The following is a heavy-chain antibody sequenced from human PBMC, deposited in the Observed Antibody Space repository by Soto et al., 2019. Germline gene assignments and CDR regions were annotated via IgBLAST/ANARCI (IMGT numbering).Heavy chain of an antibody. CDR1: GGSISSYY. D-gene: IGHD6-13*01. V-gene: IGHV4-59*08. CDR3: ARHKRVEKQQPEATYYYYYYMDV. CDR2: IYYSGST. J-gene: IGHJ6*03. Sequence: SETLSLTCTVSGGSISSYYWSWIRQPPGKGLEWIGYIYYSGSTNYNPSLKSRVTISVDTSKNQFSLKLSSVTAADTAVYYCARHKRVEKQQPEATYYYYYYMDVWGKGTTVTV.